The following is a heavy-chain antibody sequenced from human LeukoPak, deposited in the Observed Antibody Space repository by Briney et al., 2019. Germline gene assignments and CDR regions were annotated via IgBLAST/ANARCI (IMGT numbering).Heavy chain of an antibody. D-gene: IGHD3-9*01. CDR2: ISYDGSNK. V-gene: IGHV3-30-3*01. CDR1: GLTFSSYA. CDR3: AREYYDILTALGP. J-gene: IGHJ5*02. Sequence: GGSLRLSCAASGLTFSSYAMHWVRQAPGKGLEWVAVISYDGSNKYYADSVKGRFTISRDNSKNTLYLQMNSLRAEDTAVYYCAREYYDILTALGPWGQGTLVTVSS.